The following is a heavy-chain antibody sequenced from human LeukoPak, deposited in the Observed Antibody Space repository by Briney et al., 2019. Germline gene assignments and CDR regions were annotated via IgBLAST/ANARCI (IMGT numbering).Heavy chain of an antibody. V-gene: IGHV4-59*12. CDR1: GDSISRYY. CDR2: ISYSGGT. CDR3: ARLPDYYSRHGAPG. Sequence: SETLSLTCTASGDSISRYYWSWIRQPPGKGLEWIGYISYSGGTSYNPSLKSRVTISLDTSKNQFSLKLSSVTAADTAVYYCARLPDYYSRHGAPGWGQGTLVTVSS. J-gene: IGHJ4*02. D-gene: IGHD3-10*01.